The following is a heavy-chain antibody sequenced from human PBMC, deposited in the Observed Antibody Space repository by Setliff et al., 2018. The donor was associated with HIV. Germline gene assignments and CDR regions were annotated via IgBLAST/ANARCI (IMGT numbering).Heavy chain of an antibody. CDR2: IKSIISGGTT. D-gene: IGHD3-16*01. CDR1: GFSVSDDW. Sequence: LRLSCAASGFSVSDDWMSWVRQTPGKRLEWVGRIKSIISGGTTDYAAPVKDRFTISRDDSKNMVYLQMNSLKTEDTAVYYCTTGGGGANWGQGTLVTVS. J-gene: IGHJ4*02. V-gene: IGHV3-15*01. CDR3: TTGGGGAN.